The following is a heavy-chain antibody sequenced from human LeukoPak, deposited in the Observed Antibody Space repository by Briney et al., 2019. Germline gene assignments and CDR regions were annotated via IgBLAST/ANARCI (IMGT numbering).Heavy chain of an antibody. V-gene: IGHV3-23*01. J-gene: IGHJ4*02. CDR3: AKDGAWVVTPVDY. CDR2: ISGSGGST. D-gene: IGHD2-21*02. Sequence: GGSLRLSCAASGFTFSGYAMSWVRQAPGKGLEWVSAISGSGGSTYYADSVKGRFTISRNNSKNTMYLQMDNLRAEDAAVYFCAKDGAWVVTPVDYWGQGTLVTVSS. CDR1: GFTFSGYA.